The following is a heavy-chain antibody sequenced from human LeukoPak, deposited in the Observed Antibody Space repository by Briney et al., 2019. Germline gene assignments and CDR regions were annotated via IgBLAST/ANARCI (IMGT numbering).Heavy chain of an antibody. CDR1: GGSISSSNW. CDR3: ARDRDSSGWWWFDP. J-gene: IGHJ5*02. CDR2: IYHSGST. D-gene: IGHD6-19*01. V-gene: IGHV4-4*02. Sequence: SETLSLTCAVSGGSISSSNWWSWVRPPPGKGLEWIGEIYHSGSTNYNPSLKSRVTISVDKSKNQFSLKLSSVTAADTAVYYCARDRDSSGWWWFDPWGQGTLVTVSS.